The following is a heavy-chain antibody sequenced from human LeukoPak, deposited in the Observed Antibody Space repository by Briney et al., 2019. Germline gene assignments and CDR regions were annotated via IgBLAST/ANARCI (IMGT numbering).Heavy chain of an antibody. D-gene: IGHD3-22*01. Sequence: GGSLRLSCAASGFTFSSYAMSWVRQAPGMGLEWVSAISGSGGSTYYADSVKGRFTISRDNSKNTLYLQMNSLRAEDTAVYYCAKETAIVVVTYYFDYWGQGTLVTVSS. V-gene: IGHV3-23*01. CDR1: GFTFSSYA. CDR3: AKETAIVVVTYYFDY. CDR2: ISGSGGST. J-gene: IGHJ4*02.